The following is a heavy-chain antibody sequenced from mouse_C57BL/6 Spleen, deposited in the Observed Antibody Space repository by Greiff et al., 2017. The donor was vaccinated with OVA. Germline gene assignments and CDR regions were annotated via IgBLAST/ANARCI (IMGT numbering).Heavy chain of an antibody. V-gene: IGHV1-69*01. CDR3: ARGDGNYWFAY. CDR1: GYTFTSYW. J-gene: IGHJ3*01. Sequence: QVQLQQPGAELVMPGASVKLSCKASGYTFTSYWMHWVKQRPGQSLEWIGEIDPSDSYTNYNQKFKGKSTLTVDKSSSTAYMQLSSLTSEDSAVYYCARGDGNYWFAYWGQGTLVTVSA. D-gene: IGHD2-1*01. CDR2: IDPSDSYT.